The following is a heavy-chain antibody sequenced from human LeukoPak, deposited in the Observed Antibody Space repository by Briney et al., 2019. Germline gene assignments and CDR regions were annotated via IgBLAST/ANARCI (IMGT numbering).Heavy chain of an antibody. CDR3: ATAVYCSSTSCPLDY. V-gene: IGHV1-24*01. J-gene: IGHJ4*02. Sequence: ASVKVSCKVSGYTLTELSMHWVRQAPGKGLEWMGGLDPEDGETIYAQKFQGRVTMTEDTSTDTAYMELRSLRSEDTAVYYCATAVYCSSTSCPLDYWGQGTLVTVSS. CDR2: LDPEDGET. D-gene: IGHD2-2*01. CDR1: GYTLTELS.